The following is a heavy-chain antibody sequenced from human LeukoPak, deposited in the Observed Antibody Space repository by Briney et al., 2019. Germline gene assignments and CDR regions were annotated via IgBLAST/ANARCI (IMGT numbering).Heavy chain of an antibody. CDR2: INTNTGNP. D-gene: IGHD6-19*01. V-gene: IGHV7-4-1*02. CDR1: GYTFTNYP. Sequence: ASVKVSCKASGYTFTNYPMIWVRQAPGQGLEWMGWINTNTGNPTYAQGFTGRFVFSLDTSVGTTYLQVNSLKTEDTAVYYCARGGYSRGQGSPFDYWGQGTLVTVSS. CDR3: ARGGYSRGQGSPFDY. J-gene: IGHJ4*02.